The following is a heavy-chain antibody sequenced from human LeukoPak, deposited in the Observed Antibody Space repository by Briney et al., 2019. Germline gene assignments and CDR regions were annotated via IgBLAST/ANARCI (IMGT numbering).Heavy chain of an antibody. Sequence: GESLKISCKGSGYGFTSYWIGWVRQMPGKGLEWMGIIYPGDSDTRYSPSFQGQVTISADKSISTAYLQWSSLKASDTAMYYCARQTYYYDSSGYYSYAFDIWGQGTMVTVSS. CDR1: GYGFTSYW. J-gene: IGHJ3*02. D-gene: IGHD3-22*01. CDR3: ARQTYYYDSSGYYSYAFDI. CDR2: IYPGDSDT. V-gene: IGHV5-51*01.